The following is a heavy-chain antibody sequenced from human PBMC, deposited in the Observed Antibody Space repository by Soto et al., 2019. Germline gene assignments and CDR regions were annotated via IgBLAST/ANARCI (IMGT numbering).Heavy chain of an antibody. Sequence: RGESLKISCKGSGYSFTSYWIGWVRQMPGKGLEWMGIIYPGDSDTRYSPSFQGQVTISADKSISTAYLQWSSLKASDTAMYYCARRDGSGSYVIYSAFDIWGQGTMVTVSS. CDR2: IYPGDSDT. D-gene: IGHD3-10*01. CDR1: GYSFTSYW. CDR3: ARRDGSGSYVIYSAFDI. J-gene: IGHJ3*02. V-gene: IGHV5-51*01.